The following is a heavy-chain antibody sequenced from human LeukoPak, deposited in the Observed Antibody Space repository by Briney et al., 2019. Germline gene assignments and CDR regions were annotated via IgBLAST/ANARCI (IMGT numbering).Heavy chain of an antibody. J-gene: IGHJ5*02. CDR3: ARGYDSNSYSPGFDP. Sequence: SETLSLTCTVSGDSVSRGGYYWSWIRQHPVKGLEWIGYIYSSGSTFYNPSLKSRLALSKDTSKDQFSLNLSSVTAADTAVYYCARGYDSNSYSPGFDPWGQGTLVTVSS. CDR2: IYSSGST. D-gene: IGHD3-22*01. V-gene: IGHV4-31*03. CDR1: GDSVSRGGYY.